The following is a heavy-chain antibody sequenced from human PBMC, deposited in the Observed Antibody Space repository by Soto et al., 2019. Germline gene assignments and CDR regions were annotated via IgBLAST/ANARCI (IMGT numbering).Heavy chain of an antibody. D-gene: IGHD2-2*01. J-gene: IGHJ4*02. CDR2: ISGSGGST. Sequence: GGSLRLSCAASGFTFSSYAMSWVRQAPGKGLEWVSAISGSGGSTYYADSVKGRFTISRDNSKNTLYLQMNSLRAEDTAVYYCAKRPQSIVVVPAASSYYFDYWGQRTLVTVSS. V-gene: IGHV3-23*01. CDR3: AKRPQSIVVVPAASSYYFDY. CDR1: GFTFSSYA.